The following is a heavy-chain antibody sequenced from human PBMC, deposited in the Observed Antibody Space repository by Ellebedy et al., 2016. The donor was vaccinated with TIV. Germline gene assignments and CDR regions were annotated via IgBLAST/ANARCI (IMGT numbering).Heavy chain of an antibody. J-gene: IGHJ5*02. CDR2: IHYSGSI. Sequence: SETLSLTCTVSGGSISDSSWSWIRQAPGKGLEWIAYIHYSGSIDCSPSLKSRLTVSRDTSKNEVSLSVTSVTAADTAVYYCARDRFWGNWRYKGNWLDPWGQGTLVTVSS. D-gene: IGHD1-1*01. CDR1: GGSISDSS. CDR3: ARDRFWGNWRYKGNWLDP. V-gene: IGHV4-59*01.